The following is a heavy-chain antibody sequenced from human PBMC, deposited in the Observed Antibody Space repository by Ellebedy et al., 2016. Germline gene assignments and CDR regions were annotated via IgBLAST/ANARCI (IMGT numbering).Heavy chain of an antibody. D-gene: IGHD2-15*01. CDR2: IDPSDSYT. V-gene: IGHV5-10-1*01. J-gene: IGHJ1*01. CDR3: ARLPAPDCSGGSCFSAEYFQH. CDR1: GYSFTSYW. Sequence: GGSLRLXXKGSGYSFTSYWISWVRQMPGKGLEWMGRIDPSDSYTNYSPSFQGHVTISADKSISTAYLQWSSLKASDTAMYYCARLPAPDCSGGSCFSAEYFQHWGQGTLVTVSS.